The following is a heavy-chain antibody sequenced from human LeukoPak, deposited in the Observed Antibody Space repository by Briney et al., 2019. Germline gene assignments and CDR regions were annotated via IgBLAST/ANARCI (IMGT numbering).Heavy chain of an antibody. V-gene: IGHV1-2*02. CDR1: GYTFTGYY. CDR2: INPNSGGT. D-gene: IGHD3-22*01. Sequence: ASVKVSCKASGYTFTGYYMHWVRQAPGQGLEWMGWINPNSGGTNYAQKFQGRVTMTRDTSISTAYMELSRLRSDDTAVYYCAREYGYDSSGPLRDWGQGTLVTVSS. CDR3: AREYGYDSSGPLRD. J-gene: IGHJ4*02.